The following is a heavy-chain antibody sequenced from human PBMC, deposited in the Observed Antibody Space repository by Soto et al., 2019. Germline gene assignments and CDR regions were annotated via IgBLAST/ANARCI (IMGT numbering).Heavy chain of an antibody. Sequence: PGESLKISCKGSGYSFTSYWIGWVRQMPGKGLEWMGIIYPGDSDTRYSPSFQGQVTISADKSISTAYLQWSSLKASDTAIYYCARTAADGKYYYDVDVWGQGTTVTVSS. J-gene: IGHJ6*02. D-gene: IGHD6-13*01. CDR1: GYSFTSYW. CDR3: ARTAADGKYYYDVDV. CDR2: IYPGDSDT. V-gene: IGHV5-51*01.